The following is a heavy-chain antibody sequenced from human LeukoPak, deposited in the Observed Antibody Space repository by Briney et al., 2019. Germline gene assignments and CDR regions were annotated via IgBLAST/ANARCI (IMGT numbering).Heavy chain of an antibody. D-gene: IGHD3-9*01. Sequence: GGSLRLSCAASGFTFSSYGMHWVRQAPGKGLEWVAVIWYDGSNKYYADSVKGRFTISRDNSKNTLYLQMNSLRAEDTAVYYCVRAQTYYDILTGYFHDAFDIWGQGTMVTVSS. V-gene: IGHV3-33*01. CDR2: IWYDGSNK. CDR3: VRAQTYYDILTGYFHDAFDI. J-gene: IGHJ3*02. CDR1: GFTFSSYG.